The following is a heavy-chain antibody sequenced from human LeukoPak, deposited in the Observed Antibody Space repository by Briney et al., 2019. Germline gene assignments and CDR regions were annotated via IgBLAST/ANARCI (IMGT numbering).Heavy chain of an antibody. D-gene: IGHD4-17*01. Sequence: GGSLRLSCAASGFTCSRYSMNWVRQAPGKGLGWVSSISSSSSYIYYADSVKGRFTISRDNPKNSLYLQMNSLRAEDTAVYYCARVGNGDYEDYWGQRTLVTVSS. J-gene: IGHJ4*02. CDR3: ARVGNGDYEDY. CDR2: ISSSSSYI. CDR1: GFTCSRYS. V-gene: IGHV3-21*01.